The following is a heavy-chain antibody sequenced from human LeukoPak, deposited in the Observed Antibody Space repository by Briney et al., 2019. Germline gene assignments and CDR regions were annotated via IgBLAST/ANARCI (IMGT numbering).Heavy chain of an antibody. J-gene: IGHJ4*02. V-gene: IGHV3-11*04. D-gene: IGHD5-18*01. CDR1: GFIFSDYY. CDR2: ISSSGSII. CDR3: AKSHGYSYGFDY. Sequence: GGSLRLSCTTSGFIFSDYYMSWIRQAPGKGLEWVSYISSSGSIIYYADSVKGRFTISRDNAKNSLYLQMNSLRAEDTAVYYCAKSHGYSYGFDYWGQGTLVTVSS.